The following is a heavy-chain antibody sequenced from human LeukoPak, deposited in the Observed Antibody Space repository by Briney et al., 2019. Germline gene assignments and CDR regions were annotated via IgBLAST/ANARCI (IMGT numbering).Heavy chain of an antibody. CDR3: AGDSSSWSSFNWFDP. CDR1: GGSISSYY. V-gene: IGHV4-4*07. Sequence: SETLSLTCTVSGGSISSYYWSWIRQPAGKGLEWIGRIYTSGSTNYNPSLKSRVTMSVDTSKNQFSLKLSSVTAADTAVYYCAGDSSSWSSFNWFDPWGQGTLVTVSS. D-gene: IGHD6-13*01. J-gene: IGHJ5*02. CDR2: IYTSGST.